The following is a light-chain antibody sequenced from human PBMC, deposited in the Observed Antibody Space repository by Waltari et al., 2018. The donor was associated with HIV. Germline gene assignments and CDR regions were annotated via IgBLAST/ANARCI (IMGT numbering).Light chain of an antibody. J-gene: IGKJ2*01. CDR2: GGS. V-gene: IGKV3-20*01. Sequence: EIVLTQSPGTLSLSPGERATLSCRASQSVSRSYLAWYQQKPGQAPRLLIYGGSNRATGIPDRFRGSGSGADFTLTITRLEPEDFAVYYCQQYGTSPPWYSFGQGTKLE. CDR3: QQYGTSPPWYS. CDR1: QSVSRSY.